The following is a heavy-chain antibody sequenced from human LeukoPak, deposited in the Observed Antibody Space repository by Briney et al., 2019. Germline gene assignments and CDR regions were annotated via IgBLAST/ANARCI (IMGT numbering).Heavy chain of an antibody. J-gene: IGHJ5*02. V-gene: IGHV3-21*01. CDR2: ISSSSSYI. CDR1: GFTFSSYS. CDR3: ARGESITRTTIRFDP. D-gene: IGHD1-7*01. Sequence: SGGSLRLSCAASGFTFSSYSMNWVRQAPGKGLEWVSSISSSSSYIYYADSVKGRFTISRDNAKNSLYLQMNSLRAEDTAVYYCARGESITRTTIRFDPWGQGTLVTVSS.